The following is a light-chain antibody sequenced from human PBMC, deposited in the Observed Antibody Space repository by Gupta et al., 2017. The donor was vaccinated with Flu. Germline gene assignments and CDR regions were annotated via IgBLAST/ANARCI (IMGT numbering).Light chain of an antibody. CDR3: QQRSNWPRST. CDR2: DAS. J-gene: IGKJ2*01. V-gene: IGKV3-11*01. CDR1: QSVSSY. Sequence: EIVLTQSPATLSLSPGERATLSCRASQSVSSYLAWYQQKPGQAPRLLIYDASNRATGIPARCSGSGYGTDFTLTISSREPEDFAVYYCQQRSNWPRSTFGQGTKLEIK.